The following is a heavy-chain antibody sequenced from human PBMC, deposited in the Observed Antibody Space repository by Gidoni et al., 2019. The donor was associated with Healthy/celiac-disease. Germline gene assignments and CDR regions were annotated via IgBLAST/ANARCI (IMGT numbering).Heavy chain of an antibody. CDR1: GFTFSSYA. J-gene: IGHJ2*01. Sequence: QVQLVESGGGVVQPGRSLRLSCAASGFTFSSYAMHWVRQAPGKGLEWGAVISYDGSNKYYADSVKGRFTISRDNSKNTLYLQMNSLRAEDTAVYYCARDSNIVVVTAIPPFYWYFDLWGRGTLVTVSS. CDR3: ARDSNIVVVTAIPPFYWYFDL. V-gene: IGHV3-30*01. CDR2: ISYDGSNK. D-gene: IGHD2-21*02.